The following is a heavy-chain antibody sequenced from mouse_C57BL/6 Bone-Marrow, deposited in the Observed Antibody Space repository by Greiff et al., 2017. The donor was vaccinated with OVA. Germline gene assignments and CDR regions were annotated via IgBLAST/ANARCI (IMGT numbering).Heavy chain of an antibody. V-gene: IGHV1-31*01. Sequence: VQLKESGPELVKPGASVKISCKASGYSFTGYYMHWVKQSHGNILDWIGYIYPYNGVSSYNQKFKGKATLTVDTSSSTAYMELRSLTSEDSAVYYCARGYYGSSYWFAYWGQGTLVTVSA. CDR1: GYSFTGYY. CDR2: IYPYNGVS. J-gene: IGHJ3*01. D-gene: IGHD1-1*01. CDR3: ARGYYGSSYWFAY.